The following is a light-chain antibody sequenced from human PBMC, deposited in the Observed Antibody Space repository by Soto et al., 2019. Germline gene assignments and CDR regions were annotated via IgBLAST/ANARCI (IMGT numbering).Light chain of an antibody. J-gene: IGKJ2*01. CDR3: QQYGSSPYT. CDR2: GGS. Sequence: EIVLTQSPGTLSLSPGERATLSRRASQSVRSSYLAWYQQKPGQDPRPLIYGGSSRAPGIPDRFRGSGAGTDFTITISRLEPEDLAVYYCQQYGSSPYTFGQGTKLEIK. V-gene: IGKV3-20*01. CDR1: QSVRSSY.